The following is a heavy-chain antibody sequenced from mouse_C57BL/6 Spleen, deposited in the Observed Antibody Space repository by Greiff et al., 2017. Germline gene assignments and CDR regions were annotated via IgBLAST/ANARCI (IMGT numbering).Heavy chain of an antibody. CDR3: ARSGDYDVSWFAY. J-gene: IGHJ3*01. CDR2: IYPRDGST. V-gene: IGHV1-85*01. Sequence: VQLQQSGPELVKPGASVKLSCKASGYTFTSYDINWVKQRPGQGLEWIGWIYPRDGSTKYNEKFKGKAPLTVDTSSSTAYMELHSLTSEDSAVYFCARSGDYDVSWFAYWGQGTLVTVSA. D-gene: IGHD2-4*01. CDR1: GYTFTSYD.